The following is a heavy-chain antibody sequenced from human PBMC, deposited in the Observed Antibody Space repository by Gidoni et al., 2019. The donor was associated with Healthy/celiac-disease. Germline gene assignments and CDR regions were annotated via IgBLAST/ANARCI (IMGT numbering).Heavy chain of an antibody. CDR2: INPNSGGT. D-gene: IGHD2-15*01. CDR3: ARDSSRVVVAATLWFDP. CDR1: GYTLPGYY. J-gene: IGHJ5*02. V-gene: IGHV1-2*02. Sequence: QVQLVQSGAEVKKPGASVKVSCYDSGYTLPGYYMHWVRQAPGQGLEWMGWINPNSGGTNYAQKFQGRVTMTRDTSISTAYMELSRLRSDDTAVYYCARDSSRVVVAATLWFDPWGQGTLVTVSS.